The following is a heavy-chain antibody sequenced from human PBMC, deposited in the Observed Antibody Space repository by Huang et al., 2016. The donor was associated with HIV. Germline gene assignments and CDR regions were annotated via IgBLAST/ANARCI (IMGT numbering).Heavy chain of an antibody. V-gene: IGHV3-30*04. D-gene: IGHD3-3*01. J-gene: IGHJ3*02. CDR1: EFTLNNYA. Sequence: QVQLVESGGGVVQPGRSLRLSCAASEFTLNNYAMDWVRQAPGKGLEWVAVNSDEGRKKHYADAGKDRFTISIDNSKNALYRQMNSLRPEDTAVYFCARGASFSYFTLRSGYSPDHDAFDIWGQGTVVIVSS. CDR3: ARGASFSYFTLRSGYSPDHDAFDI. CDR2: NSDEGRKK.